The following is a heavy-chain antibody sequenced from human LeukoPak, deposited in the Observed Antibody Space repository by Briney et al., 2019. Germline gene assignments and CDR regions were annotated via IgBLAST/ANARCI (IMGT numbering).Heavy chain of an antibody. V-gene: IGHV3-74*01. J-gene: IGHJ4*02. D-gene: IGHD6-13*01. CDR1: GFTFSSYW. CDR3: AKDILAAGLFFDY. CDR2: INTDGSST. Sequence: RGSLRLSCAASGFTFSSYWMHWVRQAPGKGLVWVSRINTDGSSTSYADSVKGRFTISRDDAQNSLYLQMNSLRADDTAVYYCAKDILAAGLFFDYWGQGILVTVSS.